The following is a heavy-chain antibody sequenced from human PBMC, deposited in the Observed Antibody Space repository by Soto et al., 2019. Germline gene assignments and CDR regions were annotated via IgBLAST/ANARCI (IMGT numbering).Heavy chain of an antibody. V-gene: IGHV1-18*01. CDR3: AREISPVDIIVVVVAATRWFDP. Sequence: EASVKVSCKASGYTFTSYGISWVRQAPGQGLEWMGWISAYNGNTNYAQKLQGRVTMTTDTSTSTAYMELRSLRSDDTAVYYCAREISPVDIIVVVVAATRWFDPWGQGTLVTVS. CDR1: GYTFTSYG. CDR2: ISAYNGNT. J-gene: IGHJ5*02. D-gene: IGHD2-15*01.